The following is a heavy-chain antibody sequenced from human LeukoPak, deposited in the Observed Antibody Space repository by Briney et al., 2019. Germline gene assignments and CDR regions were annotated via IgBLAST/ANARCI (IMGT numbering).Heavy chain of an antibody. V-gene: IGHV3-21*01. Sequence: GGSLRLSCAASGFTFSSYSVNWVRQAPGKGLEWVSSISSSSSYIYYADSVKGRFTISRDNAKNSLYLQMNSLRAEDTAVYYCARSITIFGVAEVFFDYWGQGTLVTVSS. CDR2: ISSSSSYI. CDR1: GFTFSSYS. D-gene: IGHD3-3*01. CDR3: ARSITIFGVAEVFFDY. J-gene: IGHJ4*02.